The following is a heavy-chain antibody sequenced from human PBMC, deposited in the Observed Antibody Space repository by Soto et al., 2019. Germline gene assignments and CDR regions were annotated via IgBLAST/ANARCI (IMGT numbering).Heavy chain of an antibody. CDR3: ARGKSGYSYGYTYDY. CDR2: IYYSGST. D-gene: IGHD5-18*01. J-gene: IGHJ4*02. CDR1: GGSISSGDYY. V-gene: IGHV4-30-4*01. Sequence: PSETLSLTCTVSGGSISSGDYYWSWIRQPPGKGLEWIGYIYYSGSTYYNPSLKSRVTISVDTSKNQFSLKLSSVTAADTAVYCCARGKSGYSYGYTYDYWGQGTLVTVSS.